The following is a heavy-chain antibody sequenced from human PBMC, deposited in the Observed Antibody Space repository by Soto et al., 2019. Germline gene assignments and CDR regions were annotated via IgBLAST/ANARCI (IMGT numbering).Heavy chain of an antibody. D-gene: IGHD7-27*01. CDR2: ISSDSIYT. V-gene: IGHV3-11*03. J-gene: IGHJ3*02. Sequence: QVQLLESGGGLVKPGGSLRLSCAAYGFTVSGYYMGWIRQPPGKGLEWISYISSDSIYTNHADSVKGRFTISRDNAKNSLYLQMNSLRAEDTAVYFCATGEQLRMADIWGHGTMVPVSS. CDR1: GFTVSGYY. CDR3: ATGEQLRMADI.